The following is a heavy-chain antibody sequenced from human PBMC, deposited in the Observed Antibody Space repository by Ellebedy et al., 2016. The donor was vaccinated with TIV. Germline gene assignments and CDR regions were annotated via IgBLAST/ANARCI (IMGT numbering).Heavy chain of an antibody. J-gene: IGHJ4*02. CDR2: ISGSGGAA. CDR3: ARHGVIATTSPFDY. V-gene: IGHV3-23*01. D-gene: IGHD1-20*01. Sequence: GESLKISCAASGFTFNKYALSWVRQAPGKGLEWVSAISGSGGAAYYADFVKGRFTISRDNAKNSLYLQMNSLRAEDTAVYYCARHGVIATTSPFDYWGQGTLVTVSS. CDR1: GFTFNKYA.